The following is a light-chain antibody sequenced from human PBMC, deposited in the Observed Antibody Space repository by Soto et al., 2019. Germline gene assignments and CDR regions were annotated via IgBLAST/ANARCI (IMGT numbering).Light chain of an antibody. CDR3: SSYAGSNFVV. Sequence: QSALTQPPSASGSPGQSVTISCTGTSSDVGGYNYVSWYQQHPGKAPKLMIYEVSKRPSGVPDRFSGSKSGNTASLTASGLQAEDEADYYCSSYAGSNFVVFGGGTKLTVL. V-gene: IGLV2-8*01. CDR1: SSDVGGYNY. CDR2: EVS. J-gene: IGLJ2*01.